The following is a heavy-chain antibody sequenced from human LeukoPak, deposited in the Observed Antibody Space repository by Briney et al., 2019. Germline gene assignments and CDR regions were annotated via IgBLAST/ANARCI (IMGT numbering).Heavy chain of an antibody. CDR1: GYTFTSYG. V-gene: IGHV1-18*01. D-gene: IGHD3-9*01. CDR3: ARDPYDLLTGYYSGSGGDY. CDR2: ISAYNGNT. Sequence: GASVKVSCKASGYTFTSYGISWVRQAPGQGLEWMGWISAYNGNTNYAQKLQGRVIMTTDTSTSTAYMELRRLRSDDTAMYFCARDPYDLLTGYYSGSGGDYWGQGTLVTVSS. J-gene: IGHJ4*02.